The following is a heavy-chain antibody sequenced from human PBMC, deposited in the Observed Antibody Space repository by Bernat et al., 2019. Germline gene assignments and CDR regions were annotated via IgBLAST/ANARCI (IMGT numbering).Heavy chain of an antibody. Sequence: QVQLVQSGAEVKKPGSSVKVSCKASGGTFSSYAISWVRQAPGQGLGWMGGIIPIFGTANYAQKFQGRVTITADESTSTAYMELSSLRYEDTAVYYCAAGGVVVRAEMFGFDPWGQGTLVTVSS. V-gene: IGHV1-69*01. CDR2: IIPIFGTA. CDR1: GGTFSSYA. D-gene: IGHD2-2*01. J-gene: IGHJ5*02. CDR3: AAGGVVVRAEMFGFDP.